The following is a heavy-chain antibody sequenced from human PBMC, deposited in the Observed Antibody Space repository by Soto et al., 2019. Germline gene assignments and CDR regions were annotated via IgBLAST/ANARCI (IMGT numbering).Heavy chain of an antibody. CDR3: AAWAEGATEVH. D-gene: IGHD2-15*01. CDR1: GFSFRVYG. Sequence: HPGGSMRLSCVTSGFSFRVYGMHWIRQAPGKGLEWVAVIWYDASKQFYAASVEGRFTISRDNSKAILYLQMNSLRAEDTAVYYCAAWAEGATEVHWGQGTLVTVSS. CDR2: IWYDASKQ. J-gene: IGHJ4*02. V-gene: IGHV3-33*01.